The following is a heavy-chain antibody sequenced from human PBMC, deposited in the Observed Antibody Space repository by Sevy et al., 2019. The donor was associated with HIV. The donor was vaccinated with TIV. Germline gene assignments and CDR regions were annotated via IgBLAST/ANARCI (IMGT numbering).Heavy chain of an antibody. J-gene: IGHJ2*01. V-gene: IGHV4-4*02. CDR1: GGSISSSNW. CDR2: IYHSGST. D-gene: IGHD2-8*02. CDR3: PRGVTGYWYFDL. Sequence: SEILSLTCAVSGGSISSSNWWSWVRQPPGKGLERIGEIYHSGSTNYNPSLKSRVTISVDKSKNQFSLKLSSVTAADLAVYYCPRGVTGYWYFDLWGRGTLVTVSS.